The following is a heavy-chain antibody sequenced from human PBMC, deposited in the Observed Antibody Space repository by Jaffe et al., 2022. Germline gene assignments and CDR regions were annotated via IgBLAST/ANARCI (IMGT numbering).Heavy chain of an antibody. CDR1: GYSFTSFW. CDR2: IYPGDSDT. D-gene: IGHD3-10*01. Sequence: EVQLVQSGAEVKKPGESLKISCKTSGYSFTSFWIGWVRQMPGKGLEWMGIIYPGDSDTRYSPSFQGQVTISADKSISTAYLQWSSLEASDTAMYYCARKREAYGSGTYVVFDYWGQGTVVTVSS. V-gene: IGHV5-51*03. J-gene: IGHJ4*02. CDR3: ARKREAYGSGTYVVFDY.